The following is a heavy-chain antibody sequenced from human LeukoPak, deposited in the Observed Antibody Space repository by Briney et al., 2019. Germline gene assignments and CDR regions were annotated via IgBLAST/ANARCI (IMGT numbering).Heavy chain of an antibody. CDR2: ISAYNGNT. V-gene: IGHV1-18*01. CDR1: GYTFTSYG. J-gene: IGHJ4*02. D-gene: IGHD3-22*01. CDR3: ARDYYDSSGYYYKNDY. Sequence: GASVKVSCKASGYTFTSYGISWVRQAPGQGLEWMGWISAYNGNTNYAQKLQGRVTMTTDTSTSTAYMELSSLRSEDTAVYYCARDYYDSSGYYYKNDYWGQGTLVTVSS.